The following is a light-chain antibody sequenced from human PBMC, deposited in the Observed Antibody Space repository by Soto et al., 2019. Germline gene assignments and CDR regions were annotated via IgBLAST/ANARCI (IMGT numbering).Light chain of an antibody. CDR1: QSISAY. V-gene: IGKV1-39*01. Sequence: DIQMTQSPSSLSASVGDRVTITCRASQSISAYLNLYQQKPGKAPKLLIYGASSLQSGVPSRFSGSGSGTDFSLTISSLQPEDFATYYCQQSYRSPITFGQGTRLEIK. CDR2: GAS. J-gene: IGKJ5*01. CDR3: QQSYRSPIT.